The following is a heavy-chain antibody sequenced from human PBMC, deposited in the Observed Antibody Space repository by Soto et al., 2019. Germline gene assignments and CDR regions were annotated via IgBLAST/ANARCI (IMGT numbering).Heavy chain of an antibody. Sequence: QVQLQESCPGLVKPSETLSLTCTVSGDSIRIYYWNWIRQPPGKGLEWIGNIHYSGSTNYNPSLKSRVHITVDTSKNQFSLKANSVPAADTAVYYCGRRLPGDCGSWIDPWGQGTLVTVSS. CDR1: GDSIRIYY. V-gene: IGHV4-59*08. J-gene: IGHJ5*02. CDR2: IHYSGST. CDR3: GRRLPGDCGSWIDP. D-gene: IGHD2-21*02.